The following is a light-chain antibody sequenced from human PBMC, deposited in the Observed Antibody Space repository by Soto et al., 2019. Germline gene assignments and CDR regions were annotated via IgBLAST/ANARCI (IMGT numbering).Light chain of an antibody. V-gene: IGKV2-28*01. Sequence: DIVMTQSPLSLSVTPGEPASISCRSSQSLLHSNGYNYLDWYLQKPGQSPQLLICLGSNRASGVPDRFSGSGSGTDVTLKISRVEAEDVGVYYCMQALQTEGTFGQGTKVEIK. CDR2: LGS. J-gene: IGKJ1*01. CDR1: QSLLHSNGYNY. CDR3: MQALQTEGT.